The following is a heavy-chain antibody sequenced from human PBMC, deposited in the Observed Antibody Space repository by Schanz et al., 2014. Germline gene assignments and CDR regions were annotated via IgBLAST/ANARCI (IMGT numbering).Heavy chain of an antibody. Sequence: EEQLLQSGGGLVQPGGSLRLSCAASGFTFSSYSMNWVRQAPGKGLEWVSSISSSSSYIYYADSVKGRFTISRDNAKNSLYLQMNSLRAEDTAVYYCAREQIMAAAGLVDYWGHGTLVTVSS. CDR2: ISSSSSYI. CDR3: AREQIMAAAGLVDY. J-gene: IGHJ4*01. D-gene: IGHD6-13*01. V-gene: IGHV3-21*04. CDR1: GFTFSSYS.